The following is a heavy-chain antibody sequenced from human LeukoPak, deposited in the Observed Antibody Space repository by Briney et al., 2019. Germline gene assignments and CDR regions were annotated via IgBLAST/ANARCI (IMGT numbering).Heavy chain of an antibody. CDR1: GGTFSTYA. CDR2: IVPMFNTT. J-gene: IGHJ4*02. D-gene: IGHD3-10*01. Sequence: SLKLSCKAPGGTFSTYAISWVRQAPGQGLEWMGGIVPMFNTTNYAQNFQGRVTITADESTSTAYMELSSLRSDDTAVYYCASPPSGDGGSFEYWGQGTLVTVSS. V-gene: IGHV1-69*13. CDR3: ASPPSGDGGSFEY.